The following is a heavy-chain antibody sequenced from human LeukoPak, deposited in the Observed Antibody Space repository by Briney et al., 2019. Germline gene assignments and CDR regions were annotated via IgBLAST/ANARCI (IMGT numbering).Heavy chain of an antibody. J-gene: IGHJ4*02. D-gene: IGHD3-22*01. Sequence: GASVKVSCKASGGTFSSYAISWVRQAPGQGLEWMGGIIPIFGTANYAQKFQGRVTITTDESTSTAYMELSSLRSEDTAVYYCVLYYYDSSGYYYVDWGQGTLVTVSS. CDR3: VLYYYDSSGYYYVD. V-gene: IGHV1-69*05. CDR1: GGTFSSYA. CDR2: IIPIFGTA.